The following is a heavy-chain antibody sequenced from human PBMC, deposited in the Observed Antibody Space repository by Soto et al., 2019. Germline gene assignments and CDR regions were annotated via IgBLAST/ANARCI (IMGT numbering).Heavy chain of an antibody. CDR1: GFTFSSYD. Sequence: GGSLRLSCAASGFTFSSYDMHWVRQTTGKGLEWVSGIGTVGDTYYSGSVKGRFSISRENAKNSFYLQMNSLRAEDMAVYYCASGGLYICGQGTLVTVSS. D-gene: IGHD3-16*01. V-gene: IGHV3-13*01. J-gene: IGHJ4*02. CDR3: ASGGLYI. CDR2: IGTVGDT.